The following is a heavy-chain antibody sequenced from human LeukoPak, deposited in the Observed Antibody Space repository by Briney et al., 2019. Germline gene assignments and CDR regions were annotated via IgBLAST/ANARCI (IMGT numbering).Heavy chain of an antibody. Sequence: GASVKVSCKASGYTFTSYAMHWVRQAPGQRLEWMGWINAGNGNTKYSQKFQGRVTITRDTSASTAYMELSSLRSEDTAVYYCAREGFGELFPSWFDPWGQGTLVTVSS. CDR2: INAGNGNT. J-gene: IGHJ5*02. V-gene: IGHV1-3*01. CDR1: GYTFTSYA. CDR3: AREGFGELFPSWFDP. D-gene: IGHD3-10*01.